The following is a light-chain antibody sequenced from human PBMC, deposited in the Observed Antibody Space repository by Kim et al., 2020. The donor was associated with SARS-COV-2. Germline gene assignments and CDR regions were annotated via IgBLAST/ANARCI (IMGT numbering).Light chain of an antibody. CDR3: QVWDSSTAWV. CDR2: RDS. CDR1: NIGSKN. J-gene: IGLJ3*02. V-gene: IGLV3-9*01. Sequence: VALGQTARITCGGNNIGSKNVHWYQQKPGQAPVLVIYRDSNRPSGNPERFSGSNSGNTATLTISRAQAGDEADYYCQVWDSSTAWVFGGGTQLTVL.